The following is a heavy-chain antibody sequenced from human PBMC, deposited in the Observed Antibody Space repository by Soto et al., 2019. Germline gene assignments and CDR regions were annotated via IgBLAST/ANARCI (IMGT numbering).Heavy chain of an antibody. CDR2: IYHSGNT. Sequence: SLTCAVSGGSISSSNWWSWVRQPPGKGLEWIGEIYHSGNTNSNPSLESRVTISVDKSKKHFSLKLSSVTAADTAVYYCTDMRGQWLPRDWGRGIMVTVSS. V-gene: IGHV4-4*02. CDR3: TDMRGQWLPRD. J-gene: IGHJ4*02. CDR1: GGSISSSNW. D-gene: IGHD6-19*01.